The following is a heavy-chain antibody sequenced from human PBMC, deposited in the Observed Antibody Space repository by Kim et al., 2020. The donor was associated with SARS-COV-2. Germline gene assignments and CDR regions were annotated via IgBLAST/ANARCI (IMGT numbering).Heavy chain of an antibody. J-gene: IGHJ3*02. CDR1: GFTFSSYS. CDR2: ISSSSSYI. CDR3: ARPRYSSSWYGDAFDI. Sequence: GGSLRLSCAASGFTFSSYSMNWVRQAPGKGLEWVSSISSSSSYIYYADSVKGRFTISRDNAKNSLYLQMNSLRAEDTAVYYCARPRYSSSWYGDAFDIWGQGTMVTVSS. D-gene: IGHD6-13*01. V-gene: IGHV3-21*01.